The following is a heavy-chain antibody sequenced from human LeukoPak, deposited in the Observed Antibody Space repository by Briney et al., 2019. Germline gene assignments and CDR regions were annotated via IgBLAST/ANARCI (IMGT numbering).Heavy chain of an antibody. CDR1: GGTFSMYA. CDR3: AREEYTYGDAFDI. D-gene: IGHD1-1*01. Sequence: GSSVKVSCKASGGTFSMYAISWVRQAPGQGLEWMGRIIPILSMANYAQKFQGRATITADKSTSTAYMELSSLRSEDTAVYYCAREEYTYGDAFDIWGQGTMVTVAS. J-gene: IGHJ3*02. V-gene: IGHV1-69*04. CDR2: IIPILSMA.